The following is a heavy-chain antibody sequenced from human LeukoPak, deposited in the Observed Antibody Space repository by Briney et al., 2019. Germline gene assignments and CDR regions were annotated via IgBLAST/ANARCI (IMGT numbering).Heavy chain of an antibody. D-gene: IGHD1-7*01. Sequence: SETLSLTCTVSGGSISSGGYYWSWIRQHPGKGLEWIGYIYYSGSTYYNPSLKSRVTISVDTSKNQFSLKLSSVTAVDTAVYYCAGAPNWNYEIDYWGQGTLVTVSS. CDR3: AGAPNWNYEIDY. J-gene: IGHJ4*02. CDR2: IYYSGST. CDR1: GGSISSGGYY. V-gene: IGHV4-31*03.